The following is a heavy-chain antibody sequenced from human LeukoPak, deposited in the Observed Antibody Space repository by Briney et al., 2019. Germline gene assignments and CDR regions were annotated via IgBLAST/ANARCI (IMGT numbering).Heavy chain of an antibody. J-gene: IGHJ4*02. Sequence: PGGSLRLSCAASGFTFSSYAMSWVRHAPGKGLEWVSAISGSASSTYYADSVKGRFTISRDNSKNTLYLQMNSLRAEDTAVYYCAKESSYYGSGSYYKAFDYWGQGTLVTVSS. D-gene: IGHD3-10*01. CDR2: ISGSASST. CDR3: AKESSYYGSGSYYKAFDY. V-gene: IGHV3-23*01. CDR1: GFTFSSYA.